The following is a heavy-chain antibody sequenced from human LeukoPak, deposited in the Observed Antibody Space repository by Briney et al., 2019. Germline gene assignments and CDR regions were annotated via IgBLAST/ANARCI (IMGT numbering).Heavy chain of an antibody. V-gene: IGHV3-72*01. Sequence: SGGSLRLSCAASGVTLSDHHMDWVRQAPGKGLEWVGRTRDKARSYRTEYAASVDGRFTISRDDSKNSVYLQMNSLKIEDTGVYYCARDGGEGDNSAFDIWGQGTAVTVAS. J-gene: IGHJ3*02. CDR2: TRDKARSYRT. CDR1: GVTLSDHH. CDR3: ARDGGEGDNSAFDI. D-gene: IGHD3-16*01.